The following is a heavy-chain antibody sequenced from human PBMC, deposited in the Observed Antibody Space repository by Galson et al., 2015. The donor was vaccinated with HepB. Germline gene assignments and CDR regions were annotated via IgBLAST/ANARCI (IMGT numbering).Heavy chain of an antibody. CDR2: INPNSGGT. CDR1: GSTFTGYY. CDR3: ARGIRFLEWLLSSRDKNYYYYYGMDV. D-gene: IGHD3-3*01. J-gene: IGHJ6*02. Sequence: SVKVSCKASGSTFTGYYMHWVRQAPGQGLEWMGWINPNSGGTNYAQKFQGRVTMTRDTSISTAYMELSRLRSDDTAVYYCARGIRFLEWLLSSRDKNYYYYYGMDVWGQGTTVTVSS. V-gene: IGHV1-2*02.